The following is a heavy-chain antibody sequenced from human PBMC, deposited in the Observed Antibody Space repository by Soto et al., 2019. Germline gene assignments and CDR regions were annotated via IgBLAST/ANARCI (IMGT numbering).Heavy chain of an antibody. J-gene: IGHJ3*01. CDR2: IFHGGNT. CDR1: GFFISSGNY. V-gene: IGHV4-38-2*01. Sequence: SEILSLTCAVSGFFISSGNYWGWIRKPPGKGLEWIGSIFHGGNTYYNPSLKSRVTISVDMSKNQFSLKLNSVTAADTAVYYCARARWYDAFDVWGQGTVVTVS. CDR3: ARARWYDAFDV. D-gene: IGHD2-15*01.